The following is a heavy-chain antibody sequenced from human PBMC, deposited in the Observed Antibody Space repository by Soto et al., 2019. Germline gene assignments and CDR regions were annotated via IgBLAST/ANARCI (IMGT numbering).Heavy chain of an antibody. V-gene: IGHV3-23*01. J-gene: IGHJ4*02. Sequence: EVQLLESGGGLVQPGGSLRLSCAASGFTFSSYAMSWVRQAPGKGLEWVLAVSSSGGSTYYADSVKGRFTISRDNSKNTLYLQMYSLRAEDTAVYYCAKYSTSWRGGQFDYWGQGTLVTVSS. CDR1: GFTFSSYA. CDR3: AKYSTSWRGGQFDY. CDR2: VSSSGGST. D-gene: IGHD6-13*01.